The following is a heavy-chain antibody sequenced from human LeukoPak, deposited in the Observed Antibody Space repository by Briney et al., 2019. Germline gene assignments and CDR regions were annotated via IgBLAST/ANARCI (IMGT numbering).Heavy chain of an antibody. D-gene: IGHD5-24*01. CDR1: GYSFTSYW. Sequence: GESLKISCKGSGYSFTSYWIGWVRQMPGKGLEWMAIIYGGDSGTRYSPSFEGQVTVSADKSINTAYLQWSTLRASDTAIYYCARRAKMNGYNYDYFDYWGQGTLVTVSS. J-gene: IGHJ4*02. V-gene: IGHV5-51*01. CDR2: IYGGDSGT. CDR3: ARRAKMNGYNYDYFDY.